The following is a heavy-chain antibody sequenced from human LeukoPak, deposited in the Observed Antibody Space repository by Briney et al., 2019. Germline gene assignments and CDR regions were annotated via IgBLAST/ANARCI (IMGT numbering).Heavy chain of an antibody. CDR1: GYTLTVLS. V-gene: IGHV1-24*01. CDR3: ATRRGYSSGWYENDY. J-gene: IGHJ4*02. Sequence: ASVKVSCKVSGYTLTVLSMHWVRQAPGKGLEWMGGFDPEDGETIYAQKFQGRVTMTEDTSTDTAYMELSSLRSEDTAVYYCATRRGYSSGWYENDYWGQGTLVTVSS. D-gene: IGHD6-19*01. CDR2: FDPEDGET.